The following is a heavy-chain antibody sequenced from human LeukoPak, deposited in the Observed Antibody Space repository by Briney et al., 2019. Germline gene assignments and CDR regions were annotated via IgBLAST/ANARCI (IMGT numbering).Heavy chain of an antibody. V-gene: IGHV3-30*04. Sequence: PGRSLRLSCAASGFTFSSYAMHWVRQAPGKGLEWVAVISYDGSNKYYADSVKGRFTISRDNAKNSLYLQMNSLRAEDTAVYYCARAPGGDCSLDYWGQGTLVTVSS. CDR2: ISYDGSNK. CDR3: ARAPGGDCSLDY. CDR1: GFTFSSYA. J-gene: IGHJ4*02. D-gene: IGHD2-21*02.